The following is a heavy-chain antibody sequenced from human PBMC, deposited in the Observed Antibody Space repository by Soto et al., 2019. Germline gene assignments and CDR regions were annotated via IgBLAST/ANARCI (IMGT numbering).Heavy chain of an antibody. J-gene: IGHJ6*02. Sequence: EVQLVESGGGVVRPGGSLRLSFAASGFTFDDYGMSWVRQAPGKGLEWVSGINWNGGSTGYADSVKGRFTISRDNAKNSLYLQMNSLRAEDTALYHCARDSRAIDFWSGYYTYYYYYGMDVWGQGTTVTVSS. CDR2: INWNGGST. D-gene: IGHD3-3*01. CDR3: ARDSRAIDFWSGYYTYYYYYGMDV. CDR1: GFTFDDYG. V-gene: IGHV3-20*02.